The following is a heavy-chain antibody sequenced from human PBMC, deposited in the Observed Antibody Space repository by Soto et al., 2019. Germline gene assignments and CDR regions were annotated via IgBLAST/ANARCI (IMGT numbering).Heavy chain of an antibody. CDR2: IDTSGST. D-gene: IGHD3-3*01. V-gene: IGHV4-4*07. CDR1: GGSISNCS. Sequence: PPDTLSLTWTVSGGSISNCSCHWIRQPAGKGLEWIGRIDTSGSTNYNPSLKSRVTMSVDTSKQEFSLKLSSVTAADTALYYCARGGQDFWSGPFDYWGRGALVTVSS. J-gene: IGHJ4*02. CDR3: ARGGQDFWSGPFDY.